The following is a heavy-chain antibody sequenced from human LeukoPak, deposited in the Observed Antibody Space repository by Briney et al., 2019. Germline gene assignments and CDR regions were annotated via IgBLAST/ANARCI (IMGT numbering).Heavy chain of an antibody. CDR2: ISSSSTYI. Sequence: PGGSLRLSCAASGFTFSSYSMNWVRQAPGKGLEWVSFISSSSTYIYYADSVKGRFTISRDNAKNSLYLQMNSLRAEDTAVYYCARDRNSGNFGYWGQGTLVTVSS. CDR3: ARDRNSGNFGY. J-gene: IGHJ4*02. CDR1: GFTFSSYS. D-gene: IGHD1-26*01. V-gene: IGHV3-21*01.